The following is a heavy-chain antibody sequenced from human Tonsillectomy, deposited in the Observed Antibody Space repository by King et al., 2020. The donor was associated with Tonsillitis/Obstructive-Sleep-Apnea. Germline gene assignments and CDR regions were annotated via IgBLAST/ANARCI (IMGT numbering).Heavy chain of an antibody. CDR3: ARANDYGDIFNY. Sequence: QLVQSGGGLVQPGGSLRLSCAASGFTFSSYWMHWVRQAPGKGLVWVSRINSDGSSTSYADSVKGRFTISRDNAKNTLYLQMNSLRAEDTAVYYCARANDYGDIFNYWGQGTLVTVSS. J-gene: IGHJ4*02. CDR1: GFTFSSYW. D-gene: IGHD4-17*01. V-gene: IGHV3-74*02. CDR2: INSDGSST.